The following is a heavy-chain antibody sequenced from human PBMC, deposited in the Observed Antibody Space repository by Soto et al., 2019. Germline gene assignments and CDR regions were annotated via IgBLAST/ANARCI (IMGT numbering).Heavy chain of an antibody. CDR3: ARFGEVPTSDAFDI. CDR1: GFTVSSNY. D-gene: IGHD3-10*01. J-gene: IGHJ3*02. CDR2: IYSGGST. V-gene: IGHV3-53*01. Sequence: EVQLVESGGGLIQPGGSLRLSCAASGFTVSSNYMSWVRQAPGKGLEWVSVIYSGGSTYYADSVKGRFTISRDNSKNTLYLQMNSLRAEDTAVYYCARFGEVPTSDAFDIWGQGTMVTVSS.